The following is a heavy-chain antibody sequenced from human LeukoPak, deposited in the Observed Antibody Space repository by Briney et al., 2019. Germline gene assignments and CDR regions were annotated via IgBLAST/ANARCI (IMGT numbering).Heavy chain of an antibody. CDR1: GFTFGSYS. D-gene: IGHD2-2*01. J-gene: IGHJ4*02. CDR3: ARRSICSSTSCYWGYFDY. V-gene: IGHV3-21*01. Sequence: GGSLRLSCAASGFTFGSYSMNWVRQAPGKGLEWVSSISSSSSYIYYADSVKGRFTISRDNAKNSLYLQMNSLRAEDTAVYYCARRSICSSTSCYWGYFDYWGQGTLVTVSS. CDR2: ISSSSSYI.